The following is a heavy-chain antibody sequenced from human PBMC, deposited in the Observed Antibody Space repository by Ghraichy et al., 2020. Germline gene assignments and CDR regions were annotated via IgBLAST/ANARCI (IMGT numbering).Heavy chain of an antibody. CDR2: IYYSGST. D-gene: IGHD3-10*01. Sequence: SETLSLTCTVSGGSISSYYWSWIRQPPGKGLEWIGYIYYSGSTNYNPSLKSRVTISVDTSKNQFSLKLSSVTAADTAVYYCARDRNYYGSGSYYNVGFSYWYFDLWGRGTLVTVSS. J-gene: IGHJ2*01. CDR1: GGSISSYY. CDR3: ARDRNYYGSGSYYNVGFSYWYFDL. V-gene: IGHV4-59*01.